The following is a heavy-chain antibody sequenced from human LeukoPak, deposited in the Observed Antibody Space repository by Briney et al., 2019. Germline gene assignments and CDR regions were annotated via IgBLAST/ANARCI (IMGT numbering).Heavy chain of an antibody. V-gene: IGHV1-2*02. Sequence: ASVKVSCKASGYTFAGYYMHWVRQAPGQGLEWMGWINPNSGGTNYAQKFQGRVTMTRDTSISTAYMELSRLRSDDTAVYYCARGGIAAAGTGYFDYWGQGTLVTVSS. CDR3: ARGGIAAAGTGYFDY. J-gene: IGHJ4*02. CDR1: GYTFAGYY. D-gene: IGHD6-13*01. CDR2: INPNSGGT.